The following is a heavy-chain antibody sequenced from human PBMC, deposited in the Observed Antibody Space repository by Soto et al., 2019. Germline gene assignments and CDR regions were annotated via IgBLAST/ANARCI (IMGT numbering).Heavy chain of an antibody. V-gene: IGHV1-3*01. Sequence: GASVKVSCKASGYTFTSYAMHWVRQAPGQRLGWMGWINAGNGSTKYSQKFQGRVTITRDTSASTAYMELSSLRSEDTAVYYCARGPSPAAMPSYFDYWGQGTLVTVSS. CDR2: INAGNGST. CDR3: ARGPSPAAMPSYFDY. D-gene: IGHD2-2*01. CDR1: GYTFTSYA. J-gene: IGHJ4*02.